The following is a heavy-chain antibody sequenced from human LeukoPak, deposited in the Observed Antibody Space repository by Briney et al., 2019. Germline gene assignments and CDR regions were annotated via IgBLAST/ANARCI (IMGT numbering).Heavy chain of an antibody. J-gene: IGHJ4*02. D-gene: IGHD3-10*01. CDR1: GFTFSSYG. Sequence: GGSLRLSCAASGFTFSSYGMHWVRQAPGKGLEWVAFIRYDGSNKYYADSVKGRFTISRDNSKNTLYLQMNSMRAEDTAVYYCAKDQDYYGSGSYYIAPDYWGQGTLVTVSS. V-gene: IGHV3-30*02. CDR2: IRYDGSNK. CDR3: AKDQDYYGSGSYYIAPDY.